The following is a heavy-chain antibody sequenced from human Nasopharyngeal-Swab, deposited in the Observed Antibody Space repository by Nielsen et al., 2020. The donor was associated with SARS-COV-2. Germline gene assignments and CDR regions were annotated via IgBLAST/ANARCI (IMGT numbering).Heavy chain of an antibody. J-gene: IGHJ4*02. CDR2: IYPGDSDT. CDR3: ARSPYGDPFFDY. Sequence: VRQMPGKGLEWMGIIYPGDSDTRYSPSFRGQVTIPADKSSSTAYLQWSSLETSDTAMYYCARSPYGDPFFDYWGQGTLVTVSS. V-gene: IGHV5-51*01. D-gene: IGHD4-17*01.